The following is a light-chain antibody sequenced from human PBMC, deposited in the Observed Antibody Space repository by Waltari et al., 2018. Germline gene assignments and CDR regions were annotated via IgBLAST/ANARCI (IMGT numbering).Light chain of an antibody. CDR2: NNN. J-gene: IGLJ7*01. Sequence: QSVLTQPPSASGTPGQRVTISCSGSNSNIGSHSVNWYQQLPGTAPKVLIYNNNQRPSGVPDRFSGSKSVTSASLASRGLRSEDEADYYCATWDNSLSCPVFGGGTQLTVL. CDR3: ATWDNSLSCPV. V-gene: IGLV1-44*01. CDR1: NSNIGSHS.